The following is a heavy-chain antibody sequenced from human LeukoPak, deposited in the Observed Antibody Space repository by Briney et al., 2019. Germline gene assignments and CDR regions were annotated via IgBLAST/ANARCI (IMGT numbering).Heavy chain of an antibody. CDR2: ITGSGGTT. D-gene: IGHD6-6*01. CDR3: AKVGRGYSSSSGAFDI. J-gene: IGHJ3*02. CDR1: GFPFSSYA. Sequence: GGSLRLSCAASGFPFSSYAMSWVRQAPGKGLECVSAITGSGGTTYYADSVKGRFTISRDNSKNTLYLQMNSLRAEDTAVYYCAKVGRGYSSSSGAFDIWGQGTMVTVSS. V-gene: IGHV3-23*01.